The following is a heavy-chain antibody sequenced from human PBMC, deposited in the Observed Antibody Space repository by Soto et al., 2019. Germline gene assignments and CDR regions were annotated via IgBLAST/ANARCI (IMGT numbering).Heavy chain of an antibody. J-gene: IGHJ4*02. D-gene: IGHD2-15*01. CDR1: GFTFSNAW. V-gene: IGHV3-23*01. Sequence: PGGSLRLSCAASGFTFSNAWINWVRQAPGKGLEWVSAISGSGGSTYYADSVKGRFTISRDNSKNSLYLQMNSLRAEDTAVYYCARDDGHWVVAATPFDYWGQGTLVTVSS. CDR2: ISGSGGST. CDR3: ARDDGHWVVAATPFDY.